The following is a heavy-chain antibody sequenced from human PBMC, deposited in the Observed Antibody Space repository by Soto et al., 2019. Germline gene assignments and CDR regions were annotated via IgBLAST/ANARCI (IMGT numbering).Heavy chain of an antibody. D-gene: IGHD3-22*01. J-gene: IGHJ4*02. V-gene: IGHV1-18*01. CDR3: ATVGDSSGSYYFEF. CDR2: ISAYNGNT. CDR1: GYTFTSYG. Sequence: ASVKVSCKASGYTFTSYGISWVRQAPGQGLEWMGWISAYNGNTNYAQKLQGRVTMTTDTSTSTAYMELRSLRSDDTAVYYCATVGDSSGSYYFEFWGQGTRVTVSS.